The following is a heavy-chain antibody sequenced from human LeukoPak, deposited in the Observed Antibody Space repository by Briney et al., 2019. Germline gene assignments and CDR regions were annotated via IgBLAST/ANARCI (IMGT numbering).Heavy chain of an antibody. D-gene: IGHD3-10*01. Sequence: SGTLSLTCAVFVDSISSSKWWSWVRQAPGKGLEWIGEIHPGGSTSYNPSLKSRVTISIDTSKNQFSLKLSSVTAADTAVYYCARGLFFGHNYFDYWGQGTLVTVSS. J-gene: IGHJ4*02. CDR3: ARGLFFGHNYFDY. CDR1: VDSISSSKW. CDR2: IHPGGST. V-gene: IGHV4-4*02.